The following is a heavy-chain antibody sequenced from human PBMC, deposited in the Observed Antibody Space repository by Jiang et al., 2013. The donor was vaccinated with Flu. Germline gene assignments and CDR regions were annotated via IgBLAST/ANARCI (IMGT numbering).Heavy chain of an antibody. V-gene: IGHV6-1*01. CDR3: ARVGDTAMVNAFDI. CDR2: TYYRSKWYN. CDR1: GDSVSSNSAA. D-gene: IGHD5-18*01. Sequence: QTLSLTCAISGDSVSSNSAAWNWIRQSPSRGLEWLGRTYYRSKWYNDYAVSVKSRITINPDTSKNQFSLQLNSVTPEDTAVYYCARVGDTAMVNAFDIWGQGTMVTVSS. J-gene: IGHJ3*02.